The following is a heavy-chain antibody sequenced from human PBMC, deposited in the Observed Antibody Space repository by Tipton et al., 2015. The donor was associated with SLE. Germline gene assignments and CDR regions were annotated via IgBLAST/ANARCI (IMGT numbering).Heavy chain of an antibody. CDR3: AKDDYGDYGAFDI. D-gene: IGHD4-17*01. CDR1: GFTFSSYA. V-gene: IGHV3-23*03. CDR2: IYSAGST. J-gene: IGHJ3*02. Sequence: SLRLSCAASGFTFSSYAMSWVRQAPGKGLEWVSVIYSAGSTYYADSVKGRFTISRDNSKNTLYLQMNSLRAEDTAVYYCAKDDYGDYGAFDIWGQGTMVTVSS.